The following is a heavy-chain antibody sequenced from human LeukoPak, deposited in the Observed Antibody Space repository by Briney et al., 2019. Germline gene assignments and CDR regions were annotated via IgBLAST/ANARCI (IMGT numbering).Heavy chain of an antibody. D-gene: IGHD6-19*01. Sequence: SETLSLTCTVSGGSISSYYWSWIRQPPGKGLEWIGYIYYSASTNYNPSLKSRVTISVDTSKNQFSLKLSSVTAADTAVYYCARGYSSGWSEYYFDYWGQGTLVTVSS. CDR3: ARGYSSGWSEYYFDY. J-gene: IGHJ4*02. CDR1: GGSISSYY. CDR2: IYYSAST. V-gene: IGHV4-59*01.